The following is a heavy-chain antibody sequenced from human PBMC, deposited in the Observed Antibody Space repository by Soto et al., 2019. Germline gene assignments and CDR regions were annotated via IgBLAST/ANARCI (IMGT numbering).Heavy chain of an antibody. D-gene: IGHD6-19*01. CDR1: GFTFSSFG. J-gene: IGHJ6*02. Sequence: GGSLRLSCAAPGFTFSSFGMHWVRQAPGKGLEWVAVIWSDGSNKYYADSVKGRFTISRDNSKNMLYLQMNSLRAEDTAVYYCARPTTNIAVAGQTHYYYGMDVWGQGTTVTVSS. CDR2: IWSDGSNK. CDR3: ARPTTNIAVAGQTHYYYGMDV. V-gene: IGHV3-33*01.